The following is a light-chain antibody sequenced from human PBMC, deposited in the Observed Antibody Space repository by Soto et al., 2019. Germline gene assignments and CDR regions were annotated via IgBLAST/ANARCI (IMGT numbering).Light chain of an antibody. V-gene: IGKV4-1*01. J-gene: IGKJ4*01. Sequence: DIVLTQSPDSLAVSLGERATIDCKSSRSILHSSNNKNYLAWYQHKPGQPPKLLIYWASTRESGVPDRFSGSGSGTDFTLTISSLQAEDVAVYYCQQYYSTLLTFGGGTKVEIK. CDR1: RSILHSSNNKNY. CDR2: WAS. CDR3: QQYYSTLLT.